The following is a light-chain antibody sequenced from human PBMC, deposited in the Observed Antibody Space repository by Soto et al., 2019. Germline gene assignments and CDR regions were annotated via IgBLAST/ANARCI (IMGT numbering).Light chain of an antibody. CDR2: EGS. CDR1: SSDVGSYNI. CDR3: SSYTSSSTYV. Sequence: QSVLTQPASVSGSLGQSITISCTGTSSDVGSYNIVSWYQQHPGKVPKLIIYEGSSRPSGVSNRFSGSKSGNTASLTISGLQAEDEADYYCSSYTSSSTYVFGTGTKLTVL. V-gene: IGLV2-14*02. J-gene: IGLJ1*01.